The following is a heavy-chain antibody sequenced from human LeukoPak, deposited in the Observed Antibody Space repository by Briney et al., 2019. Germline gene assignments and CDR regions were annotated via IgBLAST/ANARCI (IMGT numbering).Heavy chain of an antibody. J-gene: IGHJ4*02. CDR3: ARDPLWFGVPLDY. CDR2: IKQDGSEK. Sequence: GGSLRLSCSASGFTFSSYWMSWVRQAPGKGLEWVANIKQDGSEKYYVDSVKGRFTISRDNAKNSLYLQMNSLRAEDTAVYYCARDPLWFGVPLDYWGQGTLVTVSS. CDR1: GFTFSSYW. D-gene: IGHD3-10*01. V-gene: IGHV3-7*01.